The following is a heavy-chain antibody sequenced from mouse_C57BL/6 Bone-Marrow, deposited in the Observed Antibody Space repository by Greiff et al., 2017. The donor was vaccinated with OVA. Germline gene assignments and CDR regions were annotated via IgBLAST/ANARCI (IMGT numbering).Heavy chain of an antibody. Sequence: EVQVVESGAELVRPGASVKLSCTASGFNIKDDYMHWVKQRPEQGLEWIGWIDPENGDTEYASKFQGKATITADTSSNTAYLQLSSLTSEDTAFYYCTDGYYFDYWGQGTTLTVSS. CDR2: IDPENGDT. CDR3: TDGYYFDY. V-gene: IGHV14-4*01. D-gene: IGHD2-3*01. CDR1: GFNIKDDY. J-gene: IGHJ2*01.